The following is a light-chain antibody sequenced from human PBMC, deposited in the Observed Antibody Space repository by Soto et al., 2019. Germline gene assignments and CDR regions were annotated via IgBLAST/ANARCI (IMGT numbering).Light chain of an antibody. V-gene: IGKV3-20*01. CDR3: QQYGSSPWT. CDR1: QSVTSTH. J-gene: IGKJ1*01. CDR2: AAS. Sequence: EIVLMQSPGTLSLSPGERATLSCRASQSVTSTHLAWYQQKPGQAPRLLIYAASSRATGIPDRFSGSGSGTGFTLTISRLEPEDFAVYYCQQYGSSPWTFGQGTKVEIK.